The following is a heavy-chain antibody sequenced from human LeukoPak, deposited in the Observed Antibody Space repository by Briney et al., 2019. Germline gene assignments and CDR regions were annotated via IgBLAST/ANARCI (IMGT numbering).Heavy chain of an antibody. V-gene: IGHV3-48*03. CDR1: GFTFSSYE. Sequence: GGSLRLSCAASGFTFSSYEMNWVRQAPGKGLEWISYISSSGTTIFYADSVKGRFTISRDNAKNSLYLQMNSLRAEDTAVYHCARVGGRSCSGGGCHLDYWGQGSLVTVSS. CDR2: ISSSGTTI. D-gene: IGHD2-15*01. J-gene: IGHJ4*02. CDR3: ARVGGRSCSGGGCHLDY.